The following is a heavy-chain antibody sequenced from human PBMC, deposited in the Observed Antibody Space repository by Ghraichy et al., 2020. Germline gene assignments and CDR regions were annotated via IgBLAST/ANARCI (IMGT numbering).Heavy chain of an antibody. J-gene: IGHJ6*02. CDR1: GYTFTSYG. CDR2: ISAYNGNT. Sequence: ASVKVSCKASGYTFTSYGISWVRQAPGQGLEWMGWISAYNGNTNYAQKLQGRVTMTTDTSTSTAYMELRSLRSDDTAVYYCARVGHWVFDIVVVPAPYGMDVWGQGTTVTVSS. V-gene: IGHV1-18*01. D-gene: IGHD2-2*01. CDR3: ARVGHWVFDIVVVPAPYGMDV.